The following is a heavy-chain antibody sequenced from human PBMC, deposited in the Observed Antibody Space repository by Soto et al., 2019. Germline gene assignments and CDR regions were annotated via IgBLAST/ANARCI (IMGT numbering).Heavy chain of an antibody. Sequence: SETLSLTCTVSVVAISGYYWTCIRQPAGKGLEWIGRIYSSGGTKYNPSLKSRVDMSLDMSKNQFSLRLNSVTAADTAVYYCARGKRFYDSFDPWGQGTLVTVSS. V-gene: IGHV4-4*07. CDR1: VVAISGYY. J-gene: IGHJ5*02. CDR3: ARGKRFYDSFDP. D-gene: IGHD3-3*01. CDR2: IYSSGGT.